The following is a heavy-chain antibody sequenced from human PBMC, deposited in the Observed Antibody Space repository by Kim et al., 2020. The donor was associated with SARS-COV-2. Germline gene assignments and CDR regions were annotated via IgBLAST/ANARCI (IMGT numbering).Heavy chain of an antibody. CDR3: ARDLRGGVAAWFGESPYYYYYGMDV. D-gene: IGHD3-10*01. CDR1: GGSISSSNW. CDR2: IYHSGST. V-gene: IGHV4-4*02. Sequence: SETLSLTCAVSGGSISSSNWWSWVRQPPGKGLEWIGEIYHSGSTNYNPSLKSRVTISVDKSKNQFSLKLSSVTAADTAVYYCARDLRGGVAAWFGESPYYYYYGMDVWGQGTTVTVSS. J-gene: IGHJ6*02.